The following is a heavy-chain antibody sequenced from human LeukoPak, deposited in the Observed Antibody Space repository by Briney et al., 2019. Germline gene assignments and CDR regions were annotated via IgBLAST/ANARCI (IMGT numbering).Heavy chain of an antibody. CDR3: ARDRGIAVAGPFDP. CDR2: IWYDGSNK. CDR1: GFTFSSYG. D-gene: IGHD6-19*01. J-gene: IGHJ5*02. V-gene: IGHV3-33*01. Sequence: PGGSLRLSCAASGFTFSSYGMHWVRQAPGKGLEWVVVIWYDGSNKYYADSVKGRFTISRDNSKNTLYLQMNSLRAEDTAVYYCARDRGIAVAGPFDPWGQGTLITVSS.